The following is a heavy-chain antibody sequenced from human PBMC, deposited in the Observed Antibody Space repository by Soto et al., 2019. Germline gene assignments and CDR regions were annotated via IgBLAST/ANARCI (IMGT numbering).Heavy chain of an antibody. CDR3: ARGPIAAAGRGFDY. J-gene: IGHJ4*02. Sequence: QVQLQESGPGLVKPSQTLSPTCTVSGGSISSGGYYWSWIRQHPGKGLEWIGYIYYSGSTYYNPSRKSRVTISVDTSKNQFSLKLSSVTAADTAVYYCARGPIAAAGRGFDYWGQGTLVTVSS. CDR1: GGSISSGGYY. D-gene: IGHD6-13*01. V-gene: IGHV4-31*03. CDR2: IYYSGST.